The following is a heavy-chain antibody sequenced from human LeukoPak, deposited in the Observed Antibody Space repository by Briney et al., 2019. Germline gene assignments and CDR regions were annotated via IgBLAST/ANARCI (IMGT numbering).Heavy chain of an antibody. Sequence: GRSLRLSCAASGFTFSSYAMHWVRQAPGKGLGRVAVISYDGSNKYYADSVKGRFTISRDNSKNTLYLQMNSLRAEDTAVYYCASLTTVRGFDYWGQGTLVTVSS. CDR3: ASLTTVRGFDY. CDR2: ISYDGSNK. CDR1: GFTFSSYA. V-gene: IGHV3-30*04. D-gene: IGHD4-17*01. J-gene: IGHJ4*02.